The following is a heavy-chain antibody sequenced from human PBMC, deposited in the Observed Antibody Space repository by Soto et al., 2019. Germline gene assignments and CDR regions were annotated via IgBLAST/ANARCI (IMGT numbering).Heavy chain of an antibody. CDR3: VACLEASGLNWLDS. J-gene: IGHJ5*01. Sequence: PSETLSLTCIVSGGSISEKCWHWLRQPPWKGLEGIGLIVAHGHTDYYPSLKIRFTMSVDASKNQFALRLTSMTAADTAVYYCVACLEASGLNWLDSWGPGTLVTVSS. CDR2: IVAHGHT. D-gene: IGHD2-21*01. CDR1: GGSISEKC. V-gene: IGHV4-4*07.